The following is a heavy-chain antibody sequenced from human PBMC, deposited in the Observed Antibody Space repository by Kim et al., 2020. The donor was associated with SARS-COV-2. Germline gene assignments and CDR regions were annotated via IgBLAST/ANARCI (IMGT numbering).Heavy chain of an antibody. CDR2: IYYSGST. J-gene: IGHJ3*02. V-gene: IGHV4-39*01. D-gene: IGHD3-22*01. CDR3: AGPVSRPGFHYYDSSGYSDAFDI. Sequence: SETLSLTCTVSGGSISSSSYYWGWIRQPPGKGLEWIGSIYYSGSTYYNPSLKSRVTISVDTSKNQFSLKLSSVTAADTAVYYCAGPVSRPGFHYYDSSGYSDAFDIWGQGTMVTVSS. CDR1: GGSISSSSYY.